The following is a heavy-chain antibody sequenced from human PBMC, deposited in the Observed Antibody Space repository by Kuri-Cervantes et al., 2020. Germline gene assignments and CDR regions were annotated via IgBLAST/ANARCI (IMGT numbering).Heavy chain of an antibody. D-gene: IGHD3-10*01. CDR2: MNPNSGNT. V-gene: IGHV1-8*01. CDR1: GYTFTSYD. J-gene: IGHJ3*02. Sequence: ASVKVSCKASGYTFTSYDINWVRQATGQGLEWMGWMNPNSGNTGYAQKFQGRVTMTRDTSARTAYMELSSLSSEDTAVYYCARDLRLGSYSGYAFDIWGQGTKVTVSS. CDR3: ARDLRLGSYSGYAFDI.